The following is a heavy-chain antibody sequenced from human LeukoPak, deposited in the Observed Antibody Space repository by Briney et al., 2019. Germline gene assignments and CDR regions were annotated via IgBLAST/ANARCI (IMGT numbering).Heavy chain of an antibody. CDR3: ARDGGYSRDMDV. CDR2: IYYSGST. D-gene: IGHD4-11*01. CDR1: GGSISSYY. V-gene: IGHV4-59*01. Sequence: SETLSHTCTVSGGSISSYYWSWIRQPPGKGLEWIGYIYYSGSTNYNPSLKSRVTISVDTSKNQFSLKLSSVTAADTAVYYCARDGGYSRDMDVWGQGTTVTVSS. J-gene: IGHJ6*02.